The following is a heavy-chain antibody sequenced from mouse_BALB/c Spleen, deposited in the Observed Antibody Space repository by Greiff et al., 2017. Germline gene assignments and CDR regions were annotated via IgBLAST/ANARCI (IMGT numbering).Heavy chain of an antibody. CDR1: GYTFTSYW. CDR2: IFPGTGTT. V-gene: IGHV1S132*01. Sequence: QVQLKQSGAELVKPGASVKLSCKTSGYTFTSYWIQWVKQRPGQGLGWIGEIFPGTGTTYYNEKFKGKATLTIDTSSSTAYMQLSSLTSEDSAVYFCARGGLHAMDYWGQGTSVTVSS. J-gene: IGHJ4*01. CDR3: ARGGLHAMDY. D-gene: IGHD2-4*01.